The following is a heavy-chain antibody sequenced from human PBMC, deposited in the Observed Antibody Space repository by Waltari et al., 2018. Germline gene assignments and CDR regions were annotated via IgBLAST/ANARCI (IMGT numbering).Heavy chain of an antibody. V-gene: IGHV3-21*01. CDR2: ISTSGSYR. J-gene: IGHJ3*02. Sequence: EVQLVESGGGLVKPGESMRLSCAAPGFHFSSYTLNWVRQAPGKGLEWVSSISTSGSYRYYADSVKGRFTISRDNAKNSLSLQMTHLRVEDTALYYCARDAEDIVESGAFDIWGQGTVVTVSS. CDR3: ARDAEDIVESGAFDI. D-gene: IGHD2-15*01. CDR1: GFHFSSYT.